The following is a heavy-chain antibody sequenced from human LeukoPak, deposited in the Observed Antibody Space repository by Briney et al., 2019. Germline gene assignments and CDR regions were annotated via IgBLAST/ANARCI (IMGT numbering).Heavy chain of an antibody. D-gene: IGHD3-10*01. CDR2: IYYSGST. Sequence: KSSETLSLTCSVSGGSISRSDYYWSWIRQPPGKGLEWIGYIYYSGSTNYNPSLKSRVTISVDTSKNQFSLKLSSVTAADTAVYYCARGRLSKLLPYNWFDPWGQGTLVTVSS. V-gene: IGHV4-61*08. CDR1: GGSISRSDYY. CDR3: ARGRLSKLLPYNWFDP. J-gene: IGHJ5*02.